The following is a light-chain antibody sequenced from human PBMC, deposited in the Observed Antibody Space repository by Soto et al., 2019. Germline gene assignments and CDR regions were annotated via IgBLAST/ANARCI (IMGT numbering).Light chain of an antibody. CDR2: DAS. V-gene: IGKV1-5*01. Sequence: DIQMTQSPSTLSASIGDGITITCRASQNINTWLAWYQQKPGRAPKVLIYDASSLESGVPSRISGSGSGTEFILTISSLQLDDFATYYCHQYYGYPYTFGQGTKLEIK. J-gene: IGKJ2*01. CDR1: QNINTW. CDR3: HQYYGYPYT.